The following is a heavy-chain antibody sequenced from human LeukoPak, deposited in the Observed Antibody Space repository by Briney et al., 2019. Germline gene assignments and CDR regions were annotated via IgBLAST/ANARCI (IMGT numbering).Heavy chain of an antibody. V-gene: IGHV3-23*01. J-gene: IGHJ4*02. Sequence: GGSLRLSCAASAFTFSSYDMTWARQAPGKGLEWVSAKRWSGGSTDYADSVKGRFTISRDNSKNTLYLQMNSLRAEDTAVYYCASKIGYCSSVSCYLDYWGQGTLVTVCS. CDR1: AFTFSSYD. D-gene: IGHD2-15*01. CDR3: ASKIGYCSSVSCYLDY. CDR2: KRWSGGST.